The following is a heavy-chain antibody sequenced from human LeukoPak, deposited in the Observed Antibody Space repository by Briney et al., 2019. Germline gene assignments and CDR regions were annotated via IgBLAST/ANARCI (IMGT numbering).Heavy chain of an antibody. Sequence: GGSLRLSCAASGFTFSDSYMSWIRQVPGKELEWISYISSSGGTIYYADSVKGRSTISRDNAKNSLYLQMNSLRAEDTAVYYCAKEGGDWGEGYFDYWGQGTLVTVSS. J-gene: IGHJ4*02. CDR3: AKEGGDWGEGYFDY. V-gene: IGHV3-11*01. CDR1: GFTFSDSY. D-gene: IGHD7-27*01. CDR2: ISSSGGTI.